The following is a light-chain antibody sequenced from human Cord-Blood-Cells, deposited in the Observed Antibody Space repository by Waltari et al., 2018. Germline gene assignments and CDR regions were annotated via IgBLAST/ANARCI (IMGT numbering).Light chain of an antibody. J-gene: IGKJ4*02. V-gene: IGKV1-27*01. CDR3: QKYNSAPLT. CDR2: AAS. CDR1: QGISNY. Sequence: DIQMTQSPSSLSASVGDRVTITCRASQGISNYLAWYQQKPGKVPKLLIYAASTLQSGVATRFSCSGSGTDFTLTISNLQPEDVATYYCQKYNSAPLTFGGGTKVEIK.